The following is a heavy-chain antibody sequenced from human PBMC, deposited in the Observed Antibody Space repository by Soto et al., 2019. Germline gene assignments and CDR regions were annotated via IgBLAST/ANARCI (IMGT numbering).Heavy chain of an antibody. Sequence: SYTLSLTCSVSGGSISSGGYYWSWIRQHPGKGLEWIGYIYYSGSTYYNPSLKSRVTISVDTSKNQFSLKLSSVTAADTAVYYCARANDILTGISYFAYWGQGTPVTVSS. CDR1: GGSISSGGYY. CDR3: ARANDILTGISYFAY. J-gene: IGHJ4*02. V-gene: IGHV4-31*03. CDR2: IYYSGST. D-gene: IGHD3-9*01.